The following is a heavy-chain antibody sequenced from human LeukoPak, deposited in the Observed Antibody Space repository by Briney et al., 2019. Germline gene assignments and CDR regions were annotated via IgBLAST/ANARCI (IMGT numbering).Heavy chain of an antibody. D-gene: IGHD5-18*01. CDR2: ISGSGGST. CDR3: AKGEQLWVFYYYYMDV. CDR1: GFTFSSYS. V-gene: IGHV3-23*01. Sequence: GGSLRLSCAASGFTFSSYSMNWVRQAPGKGLEWVSAISGSGGSTHYADSVKGRFTISRDNSKNTLYLQMNSLRAEDTAVYYCAKGEQLWVFYYYYMDVWGKGTTVTVSS. J-gene: IGHJ6*03.